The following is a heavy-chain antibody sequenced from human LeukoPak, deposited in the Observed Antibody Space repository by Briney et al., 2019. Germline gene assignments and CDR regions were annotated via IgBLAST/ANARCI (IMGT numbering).Heavy chain of an antibody. Sequence: ASVKVSCKTSGYTFTSYGISWVRQAPGQGLEWMGWISAYNGNTNYAQKLQGRVTMTTDTSTSTAYMELRSLRSDDTAVYYCARDGGQLLWFGELPYFDYWGQGTLVTVSS. CDR3: ARDGGQLLWFGELPYFDY. V-gene: IGHV1-18*01. CDR2: ISAYNGNT. D-gene: IGHD3-10*01. CDR1: GYTFTSYG. J-gene: IGHJ4*02.